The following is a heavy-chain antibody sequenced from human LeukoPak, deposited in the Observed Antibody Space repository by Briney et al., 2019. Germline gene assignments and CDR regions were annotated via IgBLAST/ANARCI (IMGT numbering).Heavy chain of an antibody. Sequence: GGSLRLSCAASGFTFSSYAMHWVRQDPGKGLEWVTVISSDGGNKYYADSVKGRFTISRDNSMNTLFLQMNSLGPEDTAVYYCARVLGQLPPQWGQGTLVTVSS. CDR2: ISSDGGNK. J-gene: IGHJ4*02. CDR1: GFTFSSYA. V-gene: IGHV3-30*04. CDR3: ARVLGQLPPQ. D-gene: IGHD4-23*01.